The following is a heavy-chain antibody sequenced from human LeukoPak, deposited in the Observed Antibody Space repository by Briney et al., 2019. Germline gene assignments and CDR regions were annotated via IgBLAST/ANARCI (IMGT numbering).Heavy chain of an antibody. CDR3: ATDRDNSDWQKRFDS. J-gene: IGHJ4*02. CDR2: INQDASEI. Sequence: GGSLRLSCAASGFTVSSNYMGWVRQAPGKGLEWVGNINQDASEINYVDSVRGRFTISRDNAKNSLHLQMNSLRAEDTAVYYCATDRDNSDWQKRFDSWGQGTLVTVSS. V-gene: IGHV3-7*01. CDR1: GFTVSSNY. D-gene: IGHD2-21*02.